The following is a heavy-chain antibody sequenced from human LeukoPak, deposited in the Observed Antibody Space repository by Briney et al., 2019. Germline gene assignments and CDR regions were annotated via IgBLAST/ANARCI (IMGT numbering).Heavy chain of an antibody. J-gene: IGHJ6*03. CDR2: IYYSGST. D-gene: IGHD5-18*01. CDR1: GGSISSYY. Sequence: PSETLSLTCTVSGGSISSYYWSWIRQPPGKGLEWIGYIYYSGSTNYNPSLKSRVTISVDTSKNQFSLKLSSVTAADTAVYYCARSLGYSYVYYYYYYMDVWGKGTTVTVSS. CDR3: ARSLGYSYVYYYYYYMDV. V-gene: IGHV4-59*01.